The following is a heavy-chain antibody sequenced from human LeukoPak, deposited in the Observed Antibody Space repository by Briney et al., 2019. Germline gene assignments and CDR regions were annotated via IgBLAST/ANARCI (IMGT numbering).Heavy chain of an antibody. CDR1: GFTLSSYA. Sequence: GGSLRLSCVVSGFTLSSYAMSWVRQAPGKGLEWVSSISSSSSYIYYADSVKGRFTISRDNAKNSLYLQMNSLRAEDTAVYYCAREGESGSGGYYFPGNHYYYYMDVWGKGTTVTVSS. CDR2: ISSSSSYI. V-gene: IGHV3-21*01. D-gene: IGHD3-10*01. CDR3: AREGESGSGGYYFPGNHYYYYMDV. J-gene: IGHJ6*03.